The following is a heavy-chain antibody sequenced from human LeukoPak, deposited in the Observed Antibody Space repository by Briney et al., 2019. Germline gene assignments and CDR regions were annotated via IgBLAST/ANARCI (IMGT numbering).Heavy chain of an antibody. V-gene: IGHV4-34*01. D-gene: IGHD5-18*01. CDR1: GGPFSGYY. CDR2: INHSGST. CDR3: ARGEGYSYGTYYFDY. J-gene: IGHJ4*02. Sequence: PSETLSLTCAVYGGPFSGYYWSWIRQPPGKGLEWIGEINHSGSTNYNPSLKSRVTISVDTSKDQFSLKLSSVTAADTAVYYCARGEGYSYGTYYFDYWGQGTLVTVSS.